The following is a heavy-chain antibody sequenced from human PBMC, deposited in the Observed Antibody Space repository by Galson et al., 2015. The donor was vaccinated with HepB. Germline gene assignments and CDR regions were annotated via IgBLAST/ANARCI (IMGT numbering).Heavy chain of an antibody. CDR3: TRHGPNSGSFS. CDR1: GFAFSGSA. V-gene: IGHV3-73*01. J-gene: IGHJ5*02. Sequence: SLRLSCAASGFAFSGSAMHWVRQASGKGLEWVGRIRSKGNSYATAYAASVKGRFTISKDDSKNTAHLQMNSLKTEDTAVYYCTRHGPNSGSFSWGQGTLVTVSS. CDR2: IRSKGNSYAT. D-gene: IGHD1-26*01.